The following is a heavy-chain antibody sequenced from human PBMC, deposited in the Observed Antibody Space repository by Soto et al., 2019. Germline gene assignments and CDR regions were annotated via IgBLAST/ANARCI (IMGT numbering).Heavy chain of an antibody. CDR2: IYYSGST. Sequence: SETLSLTCTVSGGSISSYYWSWIRQPPGKGLEWIGYIYYSGSTNYNPSLKSRVTISVDTSKNQFSLKLSSVTAADTAVYYCARGFTGYSSGWYYFDYWGQGTQVTVSS. CDR3: ARGFTGYSSGWYYFDY. J-gene: IGHJ4*02. V-gene: IGHV4-59*01. CDR1: GGSISSYY. D-gene: IGHD6-19*01.